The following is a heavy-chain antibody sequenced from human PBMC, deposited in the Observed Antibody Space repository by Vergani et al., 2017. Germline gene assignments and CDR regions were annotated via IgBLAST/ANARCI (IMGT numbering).Heavy chain of an antibody. Sequence: EVQLVETGGGLIQPGGSLRLSCAASGFTVSSNYMSWVRQAPGKGLEWVSVIYSGGSTYYADSVKGRFTISRDNSKNTLYLQMNSLRAEDTAVYYCAKDLLVGVAATRYYYYMDVWGKGTTVTVSS. D-gene: IGHD2-15*01. CDR1: GFTVSSNY. V-gene: IGHV3-53*05. J-gene: IGHJ6*03. CDR2: IYSGGST. CDR3: AKDLLVGVAATRYYYYMDV.